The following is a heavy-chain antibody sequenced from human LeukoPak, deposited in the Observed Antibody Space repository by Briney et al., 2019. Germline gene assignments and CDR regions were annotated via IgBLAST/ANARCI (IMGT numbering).Heavy chain of an antibody. V-gene: IGHV4-59*11. CDR3: ARSLAPGSGYTYYYYMDV. J-gene: IGHJ6*03. CDR2: IYYSGST. D-gene: IGHD3-3*01. Sequence: KPSETLSLTCTVSGGSISSHYWSWIRQPPGKGLEWIGYIYYSGSTNYNPSLKSRVTISVDTSKNQFSLKLSSVTAADTAVYYCARSLAPGSGYTYYYYMDVWGKGTTVTVSS. CDR1: GGSISSHY.